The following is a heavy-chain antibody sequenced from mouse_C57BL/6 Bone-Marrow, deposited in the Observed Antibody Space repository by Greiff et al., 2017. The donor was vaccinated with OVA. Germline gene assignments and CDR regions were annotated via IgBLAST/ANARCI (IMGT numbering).Heavy chain of an antibody. CDR3: ARVTVVAKYYFDY. CDR1: GYTFTDYY. Sequence: EVQLQQSGPELVKPGASVKISCKASGYTFTDYYMNWVKQSHGKSLEWIGDINPNNGGTSYNQKFKGKATLTVDKSSSTAYMELRSLTSEDSAVYYCARVTVVAKYYFDYWGQGTTLTVSS. D-gene: IGHD1-1*01. J-gene: IGHJ2*01. V-gene: IGHV1-26*01. CDR2: INPNNGGT.